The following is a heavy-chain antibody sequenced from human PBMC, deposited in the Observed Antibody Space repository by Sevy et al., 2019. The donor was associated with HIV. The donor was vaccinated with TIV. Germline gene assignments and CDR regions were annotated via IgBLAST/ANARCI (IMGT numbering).Heavy chain of an antibody. CDR2: ISGSGGST. J-gene: IGHJ4*02. V-gene: IGHV3-23*01. D-gene: IGHD5-12*01. CDR3: AKGREGGYSCYDSDY. Sequence: GGSLRLSCAASGFTFSSYAMSWVRQAPGKGLEWVSAISGSGGSTYYADSVKGRFTISRDNSKNTLYLQMNSLRAEDTAVYYCAKGREGGYSCYDSDYWGQGTLVTVSS. CDR1: GFTFSSYA.